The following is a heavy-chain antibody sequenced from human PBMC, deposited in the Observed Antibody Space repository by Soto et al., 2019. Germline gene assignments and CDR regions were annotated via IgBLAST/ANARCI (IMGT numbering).Heavy chain of an antibody. CDR3: AKGDKDRVLRYVDWLLPFDY. J-gene: IGHJ4*02. D-gene: IGHD3-9*01. V-gene: IGHV3-23*01. CDR2: ISGSGGST. Sequence: GGSLRLSCAASGFTFSSYAMNWVRQTPGKGLEWVSAISGSGGSTYYADSVKGRFTISRDNSKITLYLQMNSLRAEDTALYYCAKGDKDRVLRYVDWLLPFDYWGQGTLVIVSS. CDR1: GFTFSSYA.